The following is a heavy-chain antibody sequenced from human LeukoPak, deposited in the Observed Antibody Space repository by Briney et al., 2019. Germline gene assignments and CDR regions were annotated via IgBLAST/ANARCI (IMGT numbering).Heavy chain of an antibody. Sequence: SGTLSLTCAVSGVSISSSNWWSWVRQPPGKGLEWIGEIYHSGSTNYNPSLKSRVTISVDKSKNQFSLKLSSVTAADTAVYYCARAPSHTTDYSHDYYGLDVWGQGTTVTVSS. J-gene: IGHJ6*02. CDR1: GVSISSSNW. D-gene: IGHD4-11*01. V-gene: IGHV4-4*02. CDR3: ARAPSHTTDYSHDYYGLDV. CDR2: IYHSGST.